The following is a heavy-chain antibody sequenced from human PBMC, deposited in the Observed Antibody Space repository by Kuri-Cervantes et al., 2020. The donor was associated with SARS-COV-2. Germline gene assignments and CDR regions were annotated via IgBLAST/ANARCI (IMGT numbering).Heavy chain of an antibody. J-gene: IGHJ3*01. D-gene: IGHD4-17*01. V-gene: IGHV4-31*02. CDR1: GGSISSGGYY. Sequence: SCTVSGGSISSGGYYWSWVRQHPGRGPEWIGYVYYNGNTFYSPSLKSRVTMSIDTSRNQFSLRLSSVTAADTAVYYCARGGTTVPTSGAFDFWGPGTLVTVSS. CDR3: ARGGTTVPTSGAFDF. CDR2: VYYNGNT.